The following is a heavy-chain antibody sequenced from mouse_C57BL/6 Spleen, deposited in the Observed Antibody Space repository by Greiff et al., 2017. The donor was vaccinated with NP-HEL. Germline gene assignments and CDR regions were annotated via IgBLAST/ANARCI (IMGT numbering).Heavy chain of an antibody. J-gene: IGHJ2*01. CDR3: AIATVVARLGY. V-gene: IGHV3-6*01. CDR2: ISYDGSN. CDR1: GYSITSGYY. D-gene: IGHD1-1*01. Sequence: DVKLQESGPGLVKPSQSLSLTCSVTGYSITSGYYWNWIRQFPGNKLEWMGYISYDGSNNYNPSLKNRISITRDTSKNQFFLKLNSVTTEDTATYYCAIATVVARLGYWGQGTTLTVSS.